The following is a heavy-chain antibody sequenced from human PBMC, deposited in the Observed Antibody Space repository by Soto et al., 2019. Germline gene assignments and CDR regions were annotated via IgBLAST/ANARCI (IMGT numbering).Heavy chain of an antibody. CDR2: INAGNGNT. D-gene: IGHD2-2*01. CDR3: ASGYCSSTSCYSYYYYYMDV. J-gene: IGHJ6*03. CDR1: GYTFTSYA. V-gene: IGHV1-3*01. Sequence: ASVKVSCKASGYTFTSYAMHWVRQAPGQRLEWMGWINAGNGNTKYSQKFQGRVTITRDTSASTAYMELSSLRSEDTAVYYCASGYCSSTSCYSYYYYYMDVWGKGTTVTVSS.